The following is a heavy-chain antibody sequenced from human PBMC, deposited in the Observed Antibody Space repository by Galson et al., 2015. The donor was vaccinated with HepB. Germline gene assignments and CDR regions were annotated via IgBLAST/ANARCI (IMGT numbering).Heavy chain of an antibody. CDR3: AKGGETYYDFWSGYLEGRYYYMDV. CDR2: IYSGGGT. J-gene: IGHJ6*03. D-gene: IGHD3-3*01. V-gene: IGHV3-53*01. CDR1: GFTVSNNY. Sequence: SLRLSCAASGFTVSNNYMSWVRQAPGKGLEWVSLIYSGGGTYYSDSVKGRFSISRDNSKNTLYLQMNSLRAEDTAVYYCAKGGETYYDFWSGYLEGRYYYMDVWGKGTTVTVSS.